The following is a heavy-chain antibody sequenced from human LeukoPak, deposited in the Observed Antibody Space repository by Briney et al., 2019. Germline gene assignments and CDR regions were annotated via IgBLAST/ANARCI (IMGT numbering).Heavy chain of an antibody. D-gene: IGHD3-10*01. J-gene: IGHJ6*03. CDR1: GFTVSSNY. CDR3: ARVGRITMVRGVTYYYYYYMDV. V-gene: IGHV3-20*01. CDR2: INWNGGST. Sequence: PGGSLRLSCAASGFTVSSNYMSWVRQAPGKGLEWVSGINWNGGSTGYADSVKGRFTISRDNAKNSLYLQMNSLRAEGTALYHCARVGRITMVRGVTYYYYYYMDVWGKGTTVTISS.